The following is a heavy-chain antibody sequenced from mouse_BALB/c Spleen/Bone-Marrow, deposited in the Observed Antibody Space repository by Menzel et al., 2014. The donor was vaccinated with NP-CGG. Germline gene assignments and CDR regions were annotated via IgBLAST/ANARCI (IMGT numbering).Heavy chain of an antibody. CDR2: IDPANGST. CDR1: GFNSKDTY. CDR3: ARGYRYAWFAY. V-gene: IGHV14-3*02. J-gene: IGHJ3*01. D-gene: IGHD2-14*01. Sequence: DVKLVESGAELVKPGASVKLSCTGSGFNSKDTYMHWVKQRPEQGLEWIGRIDPANGSTRYDPKFQGKATITADTSSNTAYLQLSSLTSEETAVYYCARGYRYAWFAYWAEGTRVTVSA.